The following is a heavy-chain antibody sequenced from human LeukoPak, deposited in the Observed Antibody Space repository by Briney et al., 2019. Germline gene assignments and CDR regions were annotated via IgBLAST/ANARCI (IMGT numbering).Heavy chain of an antibody. J-gene: IGHJ3*02. CDR3: AKDLSPYGDYEDRWHDAFDI. Sequence: GGSLRLSCAASGFTFDAYTMHWVRQAPGKGLVWVSRINSDGSSTSYADSVKGRFTISRNNAKNTLYLQMNSLRAEDTAVYYCAKDLSPYGDYEDRWHDAFDIWGQGTMVTVSS. CDR1: GFTFDAYT. D-gene: IGHD4-17*01. CDR2: INSDGSST. V-gene: IGHV3-74*01.